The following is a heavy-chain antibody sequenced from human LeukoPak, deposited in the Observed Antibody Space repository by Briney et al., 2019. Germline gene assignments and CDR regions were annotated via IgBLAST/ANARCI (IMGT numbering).Heavy chain of an antibody. Sequence: PGGSLRLSCAASGLTVSTFSMNWVRQAPGKGLEWVSSITSSGYYIYYADSLKGRFTISRDNVKNSLYLQMNNLRADDTAVFYCARGLISRCLFDLWGRGTLVTVSS. D-gene: IGHD2-15*01. V-gene: IGHV3-21*01. CDR1: GLTVSTFS. CDR2: ITSSGYYI. CDR3: ARGLISRCLFDL. J-gene: IGHJ2*01.